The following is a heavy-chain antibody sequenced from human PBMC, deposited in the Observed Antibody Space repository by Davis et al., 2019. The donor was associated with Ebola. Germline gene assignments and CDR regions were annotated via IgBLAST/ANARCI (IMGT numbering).Heavy chain of an antibody. CDR1: GGSISSSSYY. Sequence: SETLSLTCTVSGGSISSSSYYWGWIRQPPGKGLEWIGSIYYSGSTCYNPSLKSRVTISVDTSKNQFSLKLSSVTAADTAVYYCASQGMTTVTSSDYWGQGTLVTVSS. CDR3: ASQGMTTVTSSDY. V-gene: IGHV4-39*01. CDR2: IYYSGST. D-gene: IGHD4-17*01. J-gene: IGHJ4*02.